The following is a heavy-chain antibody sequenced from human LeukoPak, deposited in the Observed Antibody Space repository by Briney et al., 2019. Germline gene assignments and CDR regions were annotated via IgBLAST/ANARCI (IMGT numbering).Heavy chain of an antibody. V-gene: IGHV1-69*13. D-gene: IGHD6-6*01. Sequence: ASVKVSCKASGGTFSSYAISWVRQAPGQGLEWMGRIIPIFGTANYAQKFQGRVTITADESTSTAYMELSSLRSEDTAVYYCARGDSSSYYYFDYWGQGTLVTVSS. CDR1: GGTFSSYA. CDR3: ARGDSSSYYYFDY. J-gene: IGHJ4*02. CDR2: IIPIFGTA.